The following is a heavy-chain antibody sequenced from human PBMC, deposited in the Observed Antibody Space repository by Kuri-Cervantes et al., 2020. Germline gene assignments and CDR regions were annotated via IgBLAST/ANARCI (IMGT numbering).Heavy chain of an antibody. Sequence: GGSLRLSCAASGFTFSSYSMNWVRQAPGKGLEWVAVISYDGSNKYYADSVKGRFTISRDNAKNSLYLQMNSLRAEDTAVYYCARARRFFGYYFDYWGQGTLVTVSS. V-gene: IGHV3-30*03. CDR1: GFTFSSYS. D-gene: IGHD3-3*01. J-gene: IGHJ4*02. CDR2: ISYDGSNK. CDR3: ARARRFFGYYFDY.